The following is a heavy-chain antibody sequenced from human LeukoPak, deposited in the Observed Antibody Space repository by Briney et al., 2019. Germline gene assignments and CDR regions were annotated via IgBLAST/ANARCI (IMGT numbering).Heavy chain of an antibody. J-gene: IGHJ4*02. CDR1: GFTFNIYA. CDR3: AKSNDFMGVGYFEY. Sequence: GGSLRLSCAASGFTFNIYAMTWVRQAPGKGLEWVSVVSGSGDSTYYADSVKGRVTISRENSKNTLYLQMNSLRAEDTAVYHCAKSNDFMGVGYFEYWGQGILVTVSS. V-gene: IGHV3-23*01. CDR2: VSGSGDST. D-gene: IGHD2-15*01.